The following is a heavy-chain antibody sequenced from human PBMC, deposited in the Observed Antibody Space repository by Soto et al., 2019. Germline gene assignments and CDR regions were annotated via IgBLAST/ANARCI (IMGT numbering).Heavy chain of an antibody. J-gene: IGHJ3*01. V-gene: IGHV3-7*01. CDR3: SSIITIWAIDV. CDR2: IKQDGSEI. Sequence: PGGSLRLSCVGSGFTLSSYWMTWVRQAPGKGLEWVAKIKQDGSEIYYGGSVEGRFTISRDNARNSLYLQMNSLRAEDTAVYYCSSIITIWAIDVCGRGTMVTVSS. D-gene: IGHD3-3*01. CDR1: GFTLSSYW.